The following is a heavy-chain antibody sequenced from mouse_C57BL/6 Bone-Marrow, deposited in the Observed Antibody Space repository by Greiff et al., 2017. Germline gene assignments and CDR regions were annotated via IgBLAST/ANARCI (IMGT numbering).Heavy chain of an antibody. CDR3: ASPTDYDAMDY. CDR1: GFTFSSYG. Sequence: EVKLVESGGDLVKPGGSLKLSCAASGFTFSSYGMSWVRQPPDKRLEWVATISSGGSYTYYPDSVKGRFTISRDNAKNTLYLQMSSLKSEDTAMYCGASPTDYDAMDYWGQGTSVTVSS. V-gene: IGHV5-6*01. CDR2: ISSGGSYT. J-gene: IGHJ4*01.